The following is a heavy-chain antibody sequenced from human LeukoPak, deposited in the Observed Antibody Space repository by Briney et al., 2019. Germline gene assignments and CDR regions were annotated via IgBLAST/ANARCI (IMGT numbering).Heavy chain of an antibody. CDR3: AKGLRFLEWLAPRHTNDY. V-gene: IGHV3-23*01. CDR2: ISGSGGST. Sequence: PGGSLRLSCAASGFTFSSYAMSWVRQAPGKGLEWVSAISGSGGSTYYADSVKGRFTISRDNSKNTLYLQMNSLRAEDTAVYYCAKGLRFLEWLAPRHTNDYWGQGTLVTVSS. J-gene: IGHJ4*02. CDR1: GFTFSSYA. D-gene: IGHD3-3*01.